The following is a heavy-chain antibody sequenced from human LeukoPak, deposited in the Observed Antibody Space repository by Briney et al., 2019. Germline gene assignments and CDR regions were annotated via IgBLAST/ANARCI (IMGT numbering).Heavy chain of an antibody. Sequence: GGSWRLSCVASGFTLSSHKINWVRQAPGKGLEWVSHISSSGSITYYGDSVKGRNTISRDNAKNSVSLYMNSLRAEYSAVYYCARPGITAFDIWGQGTMVTVSS. D-gene: IGHD3-10*01. CDR1: GFTLSSHK. CDR2: ISSSGSIT. J-gene: IGHJ3*02. V-gene: IGHV3-48*01. CDR3: ARPGITAFDI.